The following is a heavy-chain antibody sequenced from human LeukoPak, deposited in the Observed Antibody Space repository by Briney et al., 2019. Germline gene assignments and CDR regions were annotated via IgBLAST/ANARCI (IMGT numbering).Heavy chain of an antibody. D-gene: IGHD5-12*01. J-gene: IGHJ5*02. V-gene: IGHV1-18*01. CDR2: ISVDNGNT. CDR3: TRDSWARAYDPDH. CDR1: GYTFTSYG. Sequence: ASVKVSCKTSGYTFTSYGVSLVRQAPGQGLEWMGWISVDNGNTNYNRKFQGRFKLTTDTSTSTAYMELRSLRSDDTAVYYCTRDSWARAYDPDHWGQGTLVIVSS.